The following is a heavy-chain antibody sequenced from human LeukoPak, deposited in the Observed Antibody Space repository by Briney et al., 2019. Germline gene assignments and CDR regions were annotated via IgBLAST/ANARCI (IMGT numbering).Heavy chain of an antibody. Sequence: PSETLSLTCSVSGGSVSSSSYYWSWIRQPPGKGLEWFGYIYYTGNTNYNPSLKSRVTISIDTSRNQFSLKLSSVTAADTAVYYCARGAHEAAGVLNYWGQGSLVTVSS. V-gene: IGHV4-61*01. D-gene: IGHD6-13*01. J-gene: IGHJ4*02. CDR3: ARGAHEAAGVLNY. CDR2: IYYTGNT. CDR1: GGSVSSSSYY.